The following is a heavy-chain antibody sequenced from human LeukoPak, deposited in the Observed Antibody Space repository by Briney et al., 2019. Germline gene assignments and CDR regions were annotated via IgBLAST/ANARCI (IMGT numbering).Heavy chain of an antibody. V-gene: IGHV3-53*01. CDR3: ARYITRHYYDSSGYYHYFDY. Sequence: GGSLRLSCAASGFTVSSNYMSWVRQAPGKGLELVSDIYSGGSTYYADSVKGRFTISRDNSKNTLYLQMNSLRAEDTAVYYCARYITRHYYDSSGYYHYFDYWGQGTLITVSS. D-gene: IGHD3-22*01. CDR1: GFTVSSNY. CDR2: IYSGGST. J-gene: IGHJ4*02.